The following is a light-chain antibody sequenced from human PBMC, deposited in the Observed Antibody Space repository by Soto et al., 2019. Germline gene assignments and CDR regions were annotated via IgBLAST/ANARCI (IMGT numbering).Light chain of an antibody. CDR2: GAS. V-gene: IGKV3-20*01. Sequence: EIVLTQSPSALSLSPGERATLSCLASQSLSSSYLAWYQQKPGQSPRLLIYGASSRATGVPARFSGSGSGTDFTLTIIRLAHEDFVLYYCQQSGLAPPFSFGHGTKLHI. J-gene: IGKJ3*01. CDR1: QSLSSSY. CDR3: QQSGLAPPFS.